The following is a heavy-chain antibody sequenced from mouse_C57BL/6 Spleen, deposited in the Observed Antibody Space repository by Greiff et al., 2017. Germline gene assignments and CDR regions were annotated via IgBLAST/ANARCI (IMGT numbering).Heavy chain of an antibody. D-gene: IGHD2-1*01. V-gene: IGHV1-9*01. J-gene: IGHJ4*01. CDR1: GYTFPGYW. CDR3: ARSGNIYPYAMDY. CDR2: ILPGSGST. Sequence: QVQLQQSGAELMKPGASVKLSCKATGYTFPGYWIEWVKQRPGHGLEWIGEILPGSGSTNYNEKFKGKATFTADTSSNTAYMQLSSLTTEDSAIYYCARSGNIYPYAMDYWGQGTSVTVSS.